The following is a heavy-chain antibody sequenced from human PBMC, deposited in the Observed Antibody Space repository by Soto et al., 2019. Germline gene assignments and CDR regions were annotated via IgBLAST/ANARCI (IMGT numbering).Heavy chain of an antibody. J-gene: IGHJ4*02. Sequence: ASETLSLTCTVSGGSISSSSYYWGWIRHPPGKGLEWIGSIYYSGSTYYNPSLKSRVTISVDTSKNQFSLKLSSVTAADTAVYYCASLKRDIVVVPAAIGRFDYWGQGTLVTVSS. CDR1: GGSISSSSYY. V-gene: IGHV4-39*01. CDR3: ASLKRDIVVVPAAIGRFDY. CDR2: IYYSGST. D-gene: IGHD2-2*01.